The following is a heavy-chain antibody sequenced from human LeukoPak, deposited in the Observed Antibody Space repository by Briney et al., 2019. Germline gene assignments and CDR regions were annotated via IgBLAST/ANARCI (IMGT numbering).Heavy chain of an antibody. J-gene: IGHJ3*02. CDR3: ARPLTYYDFWSGYGPRAFDI. V-gene: IGHV3-30*19. CDR2: ISYDGSNK. CDR1: GFTFSSYG. Sequence: PGGSLRLSCAASGFTFSSYGMHWVRQAPGKGLEWVAVISYDGSNKYYADSVKGRFTISRDNSKNTLYLQMNSLRAEDTAVYYCARPLTYYDFWSGYGPRAFDIWGQGTMVTVSS. D-gene: IGHD3-3*01.